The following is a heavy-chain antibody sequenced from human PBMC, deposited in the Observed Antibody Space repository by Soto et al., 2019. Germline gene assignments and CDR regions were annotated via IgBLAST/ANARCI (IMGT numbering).Heavy chain of an antibody. V-gene: IGHV3-30-3*01. D-gene: IGHD4-17*01. CDR1: GFTFTSFT. CDR3: ARDRPSGDPNWFDP. J-gene: IGHJ5*02. Sequence: LRLSCATSGFTFTSFTMHWVRQAPGKGLEWIAVMSYDGARTDYADAVKGRFTISRDTSKNTLYLQMNNLRPDDTAMYYCARDRPSGDPNWFDPWGQGTLLTVSS. CDR2: MSYDGART.